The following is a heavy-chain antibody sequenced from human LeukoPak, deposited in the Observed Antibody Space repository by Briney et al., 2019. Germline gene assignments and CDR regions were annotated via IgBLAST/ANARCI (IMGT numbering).Heavy chain of an antibody. D-gene: IGHD3/OR15-3a*01. Sequence: PSETLSLTCAVYGGSFSAYYWRWIRQPPGKGLEWIGSIYYTGNTYYNASLKSRVTISIDTSKNQISLRLTSVTATDTAVYYCARQTGSGLFILPGGQGTLVTVSS. CDR1: GGSFSAYY. J-gene: IGHJ4*02. CDR2: IYYTGNT. V-gene: IGHV4-34*01. CDR3: ARQTGSGLFILP.